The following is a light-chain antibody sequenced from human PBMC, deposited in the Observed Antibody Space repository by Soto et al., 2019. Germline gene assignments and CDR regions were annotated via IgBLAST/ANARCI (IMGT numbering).Light chain of an antibody. V-gene: IGKV3-15*01. CDR3: PQYSNYYT. Sequence: VMTQSPATLSVSPGERATLSCRASQSVSSHLAVFQQKPGQAPRLLIYGASTRATGIPARFSGSGSGTELTLTINRLQSEDFAVYCCPQYSNYYTFGQGTKLEIK. J-gene: IGKJ2*01. CDR1: QSVSSH. CDR2: GAS.